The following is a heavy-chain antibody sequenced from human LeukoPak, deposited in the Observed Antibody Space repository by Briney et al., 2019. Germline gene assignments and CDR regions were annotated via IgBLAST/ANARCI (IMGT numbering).Heavy chain of an antibody. CDR3: ARCDPIEMAIPDY. Sequence: GASVKVSCKASRGTFSSYAISWVRQAPGQGLEWMGRIIPIFGIANYAQKFQGRVTITADKSTSTAYMELSSLRSEDTAVYYCARCDPIEMAIPDYWGQGTLVTVSS. J-gene: IGHJ4*02. CDR2: IIPIFGIA. V-gene: IGHV1-69*04. CDR1: RGTFSSYA. D-gene: IGHD5-24*01.